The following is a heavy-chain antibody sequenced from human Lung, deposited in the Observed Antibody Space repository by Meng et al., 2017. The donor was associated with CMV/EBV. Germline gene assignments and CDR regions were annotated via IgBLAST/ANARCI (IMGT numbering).Heavy chain of an antibody. D-gene: IGHD2/OR15-2a*01. V-gene: IGHV1-8*01. CDR3: ARGQVECSTIKCHDYRFSGMDG. CDR1: GYTFSNYD. Sequence: ASXXVSXKASGYTFSNYDIIWVRQASGQGLEWVGWMNPNRGNTAYAQKFQGRVTMTRDTSTSIAYMELSSLRSGDTAVYYCARGQVECSTIKCHDYRFSGMDGXGKGXTVTVSS. CDR2: MNPNRGNT. J-gene: IGHJ6*04.